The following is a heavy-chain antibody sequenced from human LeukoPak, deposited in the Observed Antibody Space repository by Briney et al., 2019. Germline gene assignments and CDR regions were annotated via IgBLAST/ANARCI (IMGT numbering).Heavy chain of an antibody. CDR2: INPSGGST. CDR1: GYTFTSYY. D-gene: IGHD1-26*01. CDR3: ARDSGSYGPRWYFQH. J-gene: IGHJ1*01. V-gene: IGHV1-46*01. Sequence: ASVKVSCKASGYTFTSYYMHWVRQAPGQGLEWMGIINPSGGSTSYAQKFQGRVTMTRDTSTSTVYMELSRLRSEDTAVYYCARDSGSYGPRWYFQHWGQGTLVTVSS.